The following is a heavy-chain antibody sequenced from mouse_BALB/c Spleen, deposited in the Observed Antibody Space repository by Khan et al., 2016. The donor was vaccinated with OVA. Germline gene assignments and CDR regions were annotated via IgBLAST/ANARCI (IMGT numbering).Heavy chain of an antibody. CDR2: IYPFNGDT. D-gene: IGHD2-12*01. CDR1: GYTFTSYV. CDR3: APVGSYYVSFAY. Sequence: VQLQQSGPELVKPGASVKMSCKASGYTFTSYVMHWVKQKPGQGLEWIGYIYPFNGDTKYNEKFKDKATLTSDKSSSTAYMELSSLTSEDSAVYCCAPVGSYYVSFAYWGQGTLVTVSA. J-gene: IGHJ3*01. V-gene: IGHV1S136*01.